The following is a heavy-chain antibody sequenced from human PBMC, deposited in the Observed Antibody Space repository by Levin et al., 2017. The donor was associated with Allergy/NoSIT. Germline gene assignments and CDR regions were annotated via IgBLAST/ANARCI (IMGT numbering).Heavy chain of an antibody. V-gene: IGHV4-34*01. J-gene: IGHJ4*02. Sequence: SQTLSLTCAVYGGSFSGYYWSWIRQPPGKGLEWIGEINHSGSTNYNPSLKSRVTISVDTSKIQFSLKLSSVTAADTAVYYCALVFPVVVAATVPDYWGQGTLVTVSS. CDR3: ALVFPVVVAATVPDY. D-gene: IGHD2-15*01. CDR1: GGSFSGYY. CDR2: INHSGST.